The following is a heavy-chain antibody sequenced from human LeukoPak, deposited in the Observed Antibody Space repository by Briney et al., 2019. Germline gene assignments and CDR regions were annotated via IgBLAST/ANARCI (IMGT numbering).Heavy chain of an antibody. CDR3: ARASKGPRDYDYVWGSYHKLHDAFDI. V-gene: IGHV1-69*05. D-gene: IGHD3-16*02. CDR2: IIPIFGTA. J-gene: IGHJ3*02. Sequence: ASVKVSCKASGGTFSSYAISWVRQAPGQGLEWMGGIIPIFGTATYAQKFQGRVTITTDESTSTAYMELSSLRSEDTAVYYCARASKGPRDYDYVWGSYHKLHDAFDIWGQGTMVTVSS. CDR1: GGTFSSYA.